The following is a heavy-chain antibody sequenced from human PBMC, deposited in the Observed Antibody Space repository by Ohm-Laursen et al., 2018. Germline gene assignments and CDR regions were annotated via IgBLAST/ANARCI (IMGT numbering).Heavy chain of an antibody. J-gene: IGHJ2*01. CDR1: GGSIRSGAYY. Sequence: SQTLSLTCSVSGGSIRSGAYYWTWIRQHPGKGLEWIGYMYYNGRTDYNPSLKSRVNISRDTSQSQFSLKLHSVTAADTAVYYCTRDSDYQLRSGYWYFDLWGRGTLVTVSS. V-gene: IGHV4-31*03. CDR2: MYYNGRT. CDR3: TRDSDYQLRSGYWYFDL. D-gene: IGHD2-2*01.